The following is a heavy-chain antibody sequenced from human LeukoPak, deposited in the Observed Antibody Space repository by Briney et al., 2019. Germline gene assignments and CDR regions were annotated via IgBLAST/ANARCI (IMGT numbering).Heavy chain of an antibody. J-gene: IGHJ5*02. CDR1: GYSFTDYY. CDR3: ARADRLHGGPYLIGP. Sequence: ASVKVSCKTSGYSFTDYYMHWVRQAPGQGLEWMGWINPKSGGTSSAQKFQGRVTMTRDTSITTVYMEVSWLTSDDTAIYYCARADRLHGGPYLIGPWGQGTLVTVSS. V-gene: IGHV1-2*02. CDR2: INPKSGGT. D-gene: IGHD2-21*01.